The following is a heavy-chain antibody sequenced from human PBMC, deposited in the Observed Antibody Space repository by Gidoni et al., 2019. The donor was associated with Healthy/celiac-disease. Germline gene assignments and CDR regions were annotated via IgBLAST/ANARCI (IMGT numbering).Heavy chain of an antibody. CDR2: ITPILGIA. D-gene: IGHD5-18*01. V-gene: IGHV1-69*09. Sequence: QVPLVQSGAEVKKPGSSVKFSCKASGGTFSPSAISWVRQAPGQGLEWMGRITPILGIANYAQKFQGRVTITADKSTSTAYMELSSLRSEDTAVYYCARGADTAMVTNGLFFDPWGQGTLVTVSS. J-gene: IGHJ5*02. CDR1: GGTFSPSA. CDR3: ARGADTAMVTNGLFFDP.